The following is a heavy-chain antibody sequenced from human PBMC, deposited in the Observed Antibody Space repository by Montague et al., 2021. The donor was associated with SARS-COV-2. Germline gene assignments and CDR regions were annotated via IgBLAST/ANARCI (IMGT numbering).Heavy chain of an antibody. Sequence: SETLSLTCTVSGGSISNFYWTWIRSPPGKGLDWIGSISYTGSTNYNPSLKSRVAISVDTSKNQFSLKLTSVTAADTVFYYCARINPAGVDFWGQGTLVTVSS. CDR3: ARINPAGVDF. V-gene: IGHV4-59*12. J-gene: IGHJ4*02. CDR2: ISYTGST. D-gene: IGHD1-14*01. CDR1: GGSISNFY.